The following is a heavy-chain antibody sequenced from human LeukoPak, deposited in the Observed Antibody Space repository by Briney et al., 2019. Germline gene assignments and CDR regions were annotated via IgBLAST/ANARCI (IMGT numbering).Heavy chain of an antibody. CDR3: AAGYPLLGYFDY. D-gene: IGHD1-1*01. Sequence: SETLSLTCTVSGGSISSYYWSWIRQPPGKGLAWLGYIYYSGSTNYNPSLKSRVTISVDTSKNQFSLKLSSVTAADTAVYYCAAGYPLLGYFDYWGQGTLVTVSS. J-gene: IGHJ4*02. CDR1: GGSISSYY. CDR2: IYYSGST. V-gene: IGHV4-59*08.